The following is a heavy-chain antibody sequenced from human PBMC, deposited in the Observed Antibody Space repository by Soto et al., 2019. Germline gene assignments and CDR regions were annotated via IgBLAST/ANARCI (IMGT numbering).Heavy chain of an antibody. D-gene: IGHD1-26*01. V-gene: IGHV4-34*01. CDR3: ARGGGWGGSYYYYYYGMDV. CDR2: INHSGST. Sequence: PSETLSLTCAVYGGSFSGYYWSWIRQPPGKGLEWIGEINHSGSTNYNPSLKSRVTISVDTSKNQFSLKLSSVTAADTAVYYSARGGGWGGSYYYYYYGMDVWGQGTRVTVSS. CDR1: GGSFSGYY. J-gene: IGHJ6*02.